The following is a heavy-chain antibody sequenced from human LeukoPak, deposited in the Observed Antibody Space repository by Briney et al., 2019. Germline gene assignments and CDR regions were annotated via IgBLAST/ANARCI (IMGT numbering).Heavy chain of an antibody. Sequence: GGSLRLSCAASGFTFSSSEMNWVRQAPGKGLEWVSYISSSGSTIYYADSVKGRFTISRDNAKNSLYLQMNSLRAEDTAVYYCARPDGRGKEQLWLQDWYFDLWGRGTLVTVSS. D-gene: IGHD5-18*01. CDR2: ISSSGSTI. CDR1: GFTFSSSE. CDR3: ARPDGRGKEQLWLQDWYFDL. J-gene: IGHJ2*01. V-gene: IGHV3-48*03.